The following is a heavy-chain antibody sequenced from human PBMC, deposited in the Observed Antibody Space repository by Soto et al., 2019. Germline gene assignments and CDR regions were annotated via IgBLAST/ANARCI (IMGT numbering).Heavy chain of an antibody. CDR1: GGSFSGYY. D-gene: IGHD2-15*01. CDR3: ARGAAGNYYYYGMDV. J-gene: IGHJ6*02. Sequence: PSETLSLTCAVYGGSFSGYYWSWIRQPPGKGLEWIGEINHRGSTNYTPSLKSRVTISVDTSKNQFSLKLSSVTAADTAVYYCARGAAGNYYYYGMDVWGQGTTVTVSS. V-gene: IGHV4-34*01. CDR2: INHRGST.